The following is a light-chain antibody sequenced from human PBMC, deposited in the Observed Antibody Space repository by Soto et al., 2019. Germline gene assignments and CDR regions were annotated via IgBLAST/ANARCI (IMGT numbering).Light chain of an antibody. Sequence: EVVMTQSPATLSASPGERVTLSCRASQSVSSSYLAWYQQKPGQAPRLLIYGASSRATGIPERFSGSGSGTEFTLTISSLQPDDFATYYCQQYNSYSLTFGQGTKVDIK. V-gene: IGKV3D-15*01. CDR3: QQYNSYSLT. CDR1: QSVSSSY. J-gene: IGKJ1*01. CDR2: GAS.